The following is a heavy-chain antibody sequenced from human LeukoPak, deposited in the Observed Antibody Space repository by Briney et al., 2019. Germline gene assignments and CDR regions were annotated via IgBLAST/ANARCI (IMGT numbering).Heavy chain of an antibody. CDR1: GFTFSSYW. V-gene: IGHV3-7*01. D-gene: IGHD3-22*01. J-gene: IGHJ4*02. Sequence: GGSLRLSCAASGFTFSSYWMSWVRQAPGKGLEWVANIKQDGTEKYYVDSVKGRFTISRDNTKNSLYLQMNSLRAEDTAVYYCVRDRSYYYDSSGYWRFDYWGQGTLVTVSS. CDR2: IKQDGTEK. CDR3: VRDRSYYYDSSGYWRFDY.